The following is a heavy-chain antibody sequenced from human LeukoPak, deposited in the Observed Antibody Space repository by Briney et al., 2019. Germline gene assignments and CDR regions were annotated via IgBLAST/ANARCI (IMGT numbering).Heavy chain of an antibody. Sequence: CGPTQAIPTQPHTPTCTFSGSSLYSSGVGVGWIRQPPGRALESLAVIYWDDDERYNPSLRSRLTMSKDDSKIQVFLVMANMDPVDTATYYCAHRRPGHLTGWDNSYFDKWAPGTLVTVSS. D-gene: IGHD1/OR15-1a*01. CDR2: IYWDDDE. V-gene: IGHV2-5*02. CDR3: AHRRPGHLTGWDNSYFDK. J-gene: IGHJ4*02. CDR1: GSSLYSSGVG.